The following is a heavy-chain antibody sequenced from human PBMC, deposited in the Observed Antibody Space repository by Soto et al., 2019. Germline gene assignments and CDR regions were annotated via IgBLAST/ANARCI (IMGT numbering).Heavy chain of an antibody. V-gene: IGHV4-59*01. J-gene: IGHJ4*02. CDR1: GGSISSYY. Sequence: ASEILSLTCTVSGGSISSYYWSWIRQPPGKGLEWIGYIYYSGSTNYNPSLKSRVTLSVDTSKNQFSLKLSSVTAADTAVYYCARDWIHCSSTSCYKYFDYWGQGTLVTVSS. D-gene: IGHD2-2*02. CDR2: IYYSGST. CDR3: ARDWIHCSSTSCYKYFDY.